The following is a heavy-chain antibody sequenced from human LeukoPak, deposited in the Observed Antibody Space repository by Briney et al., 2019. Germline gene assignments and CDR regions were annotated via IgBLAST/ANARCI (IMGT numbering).Heavy chain of an antibody. V-gene: IGHV4-31*03. D-gene: IGHD6-13*01. CDR1: GGSISSSSYY. Sequence: SETLSLTCTVSGGSISSSSYYWGWIRQHPGKGLEWIGFIYYTGSTYYNPSIKSRVIISVDTSRNQFSLELNSVTAADTAVYYCAKIAAAGLLFRYFDLWGRGTLVAVSS. CDR2: IYYTGST. J-gene: IGHJ2*01. CDR3: AKIAAAGLLFRYFDL.